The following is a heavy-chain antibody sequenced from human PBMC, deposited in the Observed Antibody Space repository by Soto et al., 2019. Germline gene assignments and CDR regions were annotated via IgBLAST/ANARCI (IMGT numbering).Heavy chain of an antibody. D-gene: IGHD3-22*01. Sequence: EVQLVESGGGLVKPGGSLRLSCAASGFTFSSYSMNWVRQAPGKGLEWVSSISSSSSYIYYADSVKGRFTISRDNAKNSRYLQRNRLRAEVTAVYYCERGGDSSGYPRSWFGPWGQGTLVTVSS. CDR3: ERGGDSSGYPRSWFGP. J-gene: IGHJ5*02. CDR2: ISSSSSYI. V-gene: IGHV3-21*01. CDR1: GFTFSSYS.